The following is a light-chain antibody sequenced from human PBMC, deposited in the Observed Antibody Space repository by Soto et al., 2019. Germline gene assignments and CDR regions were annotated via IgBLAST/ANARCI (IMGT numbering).Light chain of an antibody. J-gene: IGKJ1*01. CDR2: GAS. Sequence: IVLTQSPGTLSLSPGERATLSCRASQSVSNNYLAWYQQKPGQAPRLLIYGASTRATGIPARFSGSGSGTEFTLTISSLQSEDLAVYYCQQYKNWLTWTFGQGTKVDIK. CDR1: QSVSNN. V-gene: IGKV3-15*01. CDR3: QQYKNWLTWT.